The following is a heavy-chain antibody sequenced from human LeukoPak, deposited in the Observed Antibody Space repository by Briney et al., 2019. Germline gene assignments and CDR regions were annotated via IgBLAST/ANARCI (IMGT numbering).Heavy chain of an antibody. J-gene: IGHJ3*02. V-gene: IGHV4-34*01. D-gene: IGHD3-22*01. Sequence: SRVTISVDTSKNQFSLKLSSVTAADTAVYYCARGGITMIVVANPAAFDIWGQGTMVTVSS. CDR3: ARGGITMIVVANPAAFDI.